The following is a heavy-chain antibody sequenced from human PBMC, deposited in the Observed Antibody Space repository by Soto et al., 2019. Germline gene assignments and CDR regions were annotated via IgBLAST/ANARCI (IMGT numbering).Heavy chain of an antibody. CDR2: ISAYNGNT. Sequence: GASVKVSCKASGYTFTSYGISWVRQAPGQGLEWMGWISAYNGNTNYAQKLQGRVTMTTDTSTSTAYMELRSLRSDDTAVYYCAGDLGIAAAGRPPALLGYWGQGTLVTVSS. CDR3: AGDLGIAAAGRPPALLGY. D-gene: IGHD6-13*01. CDR1: GYTFTSYG. J-gene: IGHJ4*02. V-gene: IGHV1-18*04.